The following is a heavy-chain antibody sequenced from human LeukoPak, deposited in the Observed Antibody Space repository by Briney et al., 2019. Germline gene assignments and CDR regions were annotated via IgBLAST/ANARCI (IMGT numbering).Heavy chain of an antibody. J-gene: IGHJ5*02. V-gene: IGHV3-33*01. D-gene: IGHD1-20*01. CDR2: IWYDGSNK. CDR3: ASFITGTTS. Sequence: GGPLRLSCAASGFTFSSCGVHWVRQAPGKGLEWVGVIWYDGSNKYYADSVKGRFTISRDNSKNTLYLQMNSLRAEDTAVYYCASFITGTTSWGQGTLVTVSS. CDR1: GFTFSSCG.